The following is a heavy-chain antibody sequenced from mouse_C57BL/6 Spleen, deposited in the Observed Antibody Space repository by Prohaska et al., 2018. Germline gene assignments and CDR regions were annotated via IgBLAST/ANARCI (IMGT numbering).Heavy chain of an antibody. Sequence: QVQLQQPGAELVKPGASVKLSCKASGYTFTSYWMQWVKQRPGQGLEWIGEIDPSDSYTNYNQKFKGKATLTVDTSSSTAYMQLSSLTSEDSAVYYCARAHYYGSRYFDYWGQGTTLTVSS. V-gene: IGHV1-50*01. CDR2: IDPSDSYT. J-gene: IGHJ2*01. D-gene: IGHD1-1*01. CDR3: ARAHYYGSRYFDY. CDR1: GYTFTSYW.